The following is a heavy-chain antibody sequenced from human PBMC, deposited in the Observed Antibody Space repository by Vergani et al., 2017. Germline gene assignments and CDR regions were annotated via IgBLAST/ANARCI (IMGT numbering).Heavy chain of an antibody. CDR3: ARGDYSIVTGYRY. D-gene: IGHD3-9*01. V-gene: IGHV1-46*03. CDR2: INPSGGHT. J-gene: IGHJ4*02. Sequence: QVQVVQSGAEVKKSGASVKVSCKTSGYTFSNYYMHWVRQAPGQGLEWMGIINPSGGHTNYAQKFQGRVTMTRDTSTSTVYMELSSLRSEDTAIYYCARGDYSIVTGYRYWGQGTLVTVSA. CDR1: GYTFSNYY.